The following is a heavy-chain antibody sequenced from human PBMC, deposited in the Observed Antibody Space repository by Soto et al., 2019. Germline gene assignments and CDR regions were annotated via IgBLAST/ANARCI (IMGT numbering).Heavy chain of an antibody. Sequence: PSETLSLTCTVSGDSIRDGGYYWAWIRQSPGQGLEWMGYIYFTGKANYNPSLENRLTMSVDMSRRQLYLRLTSVTAADTAVYFCAKDPSPQPIPAVTPGWFDPWGQGIAVTVSS. V-gene: IGHV4-31*03. J-gene: IGHJ5*02. CDR3: AKDPSPQPIPAVTPGWFDP. CDR1: GDSIRDGGYY. CDR2: IYFTGKA. D-gene: IGHD4-4*01.